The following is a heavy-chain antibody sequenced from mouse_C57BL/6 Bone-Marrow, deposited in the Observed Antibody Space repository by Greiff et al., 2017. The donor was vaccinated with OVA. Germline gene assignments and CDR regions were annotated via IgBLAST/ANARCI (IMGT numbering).Heavy chain of an antibody. D-gene: IGHD1-1*01. CDR1: GFNIKDDY. CDR3: TPYYYGSKGDY. V-gene: IGHV14-4*01. CDR2: IDPENGDT. J-gene: IGHJ2*01. Sequence: VQLQQSGAELVRPGASVKLSCTASGFNIKDDYMHWVKQRPEQGLEWIGWIDPENGDTEYASKFQGKATITADTSSNTAYLQRSSLTSEDTAVYYCTPYYYGSKGDYWGQGTTLTVSS.